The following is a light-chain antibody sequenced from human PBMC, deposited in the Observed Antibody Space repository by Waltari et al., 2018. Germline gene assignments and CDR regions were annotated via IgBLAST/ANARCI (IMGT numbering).Light chain of an antibody. V-gene: IGLV8-61*01. J-gene: IGLJ3*02. CDR2: KGI. CDR1: SGSVSSTSY. CDR3: SMYMGSGVWV. Sequence: QTVVTQEPSLSVSPGGTVTLTCALSSGSVSSTSYPTWYQQTPGQPPRTLVYKGISRSAGVPDRFSGSRLGNTAALPITGAQADDESDYYCSMYMGSGVWVFGGGTKLTVL.